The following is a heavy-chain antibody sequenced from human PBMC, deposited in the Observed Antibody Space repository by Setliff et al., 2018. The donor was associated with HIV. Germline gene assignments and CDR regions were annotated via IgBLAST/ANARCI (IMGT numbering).Heavy chain of an antibody. V-gene: IGHV4-4*07. Sequence: PSETLSLTCTVSGSSISSYYYWSWIRQPAGKGLEWIGRIYTSGSTKYNPSLKSRVTMSVDTPKNQFSLELSSVTAADTAVYYCARGVFSGYDKGIDYWGQGTLVTVSS. CDR2: IYTSGST. J-gene: IGHJ4*02. CDR1: GSSISSYYY. D-gene: IGHD5-12*01. CDR3: ARGVFSGYDKGIDY.